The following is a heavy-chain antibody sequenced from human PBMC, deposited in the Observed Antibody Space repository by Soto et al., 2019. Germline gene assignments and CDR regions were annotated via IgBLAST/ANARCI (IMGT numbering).Heavy chain of an antibody. V-gene: IGHV4-59*01. CDR1: GGSISSYY. CDR3: ARDADMALYYFDY. J-gene: IGHJ4*02. Sequence: SETLSLTCTVSGGSISSYYWNWIRQSPGKGLEWIGYIYSTGSTKYNPSLESRVTISVDTSKNQFSLKLRSVTAADTAVYYCARDADMALYYFDYWGQGTLVTVS. D-gene: IGHD5-18*01. CDR2: IYSTGST.